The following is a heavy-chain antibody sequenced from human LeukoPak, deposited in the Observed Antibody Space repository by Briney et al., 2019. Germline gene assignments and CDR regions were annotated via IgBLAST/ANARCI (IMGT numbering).Heavy chain of an antibody. Sequence: SETLSLTCTVSGGSISSYYWSWIWQPPGKGLEWIGYISYSGSTTYNSSLKSRVTISVDTSKNQFSLRLSSVTAADTAVYYCAREPNYGNWFDPWGQGTLVTVSS. V-gene: IGHV4-59*12. CDR3: AREPNYGNWFDP. CDR2: ISYSGST. CDR1: GGSISSYY. J-gene: IGHJ5*02. D-gene: IGHD4-17*01.